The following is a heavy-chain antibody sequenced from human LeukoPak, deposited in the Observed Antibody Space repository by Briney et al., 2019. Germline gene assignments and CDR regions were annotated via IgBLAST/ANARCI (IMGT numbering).Heavy chain of an antibody. CDR1: GYSISSGYY. Sequence: SETPSLTCAVSGYSISSGYYWGWIRQPPGKGLEWIGSIYHSGSTYYNPSLKSRVTISVDTSKNQFSLKLSSVTAADTAVYYCARDYYDGSGYSDYWGQGTLVTVSS. V-gene: IGHV4-38-2*02. CDR3: ARDYYDGSGYSDY. CDR2: IYHSGST. D-gene: IGHD3-22*01. J-gene: IGHJ4*02.